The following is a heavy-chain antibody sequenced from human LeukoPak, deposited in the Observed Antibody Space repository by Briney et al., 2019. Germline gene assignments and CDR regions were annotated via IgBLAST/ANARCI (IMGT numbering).Heavy chain of an antibody. V-gene: IGHV3-23*01. D-gene: IGHD5-18*01. J-gene: IGHJ5*02. CDR1: GFTFSSYA. CDR3: AKYRGYNYGPVNWFDP. Sequence: GGSLRLSCTASGFTFSSYAMSWVRQAPGKGLEWVASINDSGYYTYYADSVKGRFTISRDNSKNSLYLQVSRLRAEDTALYYCAKYRGYNYGPVNWFDPWGQGTLVTVSS. CDR2: INDSGYYT.